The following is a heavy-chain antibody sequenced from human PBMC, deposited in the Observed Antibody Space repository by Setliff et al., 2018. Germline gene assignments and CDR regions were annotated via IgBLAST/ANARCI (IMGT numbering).Heavy chain of an antibody. J-gene: IGHJ4*02. CDR1: GFTFSSYG. Sequence: GSLRLSCAASGFTFSSYGMHWVRQAPGKGLEWVAVIWYEGETRDYAAPVKGRFTVSRDDSKNTLYLHMNSLRSEDTAMYYCTSTTLDFWGPGTLVTVSS. V-gene: IGHV3-33*01. CDR2: IWYEGETR. CDR3: TSTTLDF. D-gene: IGHD1-1*01.